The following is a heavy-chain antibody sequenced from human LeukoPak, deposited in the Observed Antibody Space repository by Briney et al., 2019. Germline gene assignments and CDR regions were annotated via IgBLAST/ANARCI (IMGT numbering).Heavy chain of an antibody. J-gene: IGHJ5*02. Sequence: GGSLRLSCAASGFTFSNYWMHWVRQAPGKGLVWVSRIKSDGSSTNYADSVKGRSTISRDNAKNTLYLQMNSLRAEDTAVYYCVRSETTGTTWWFDPWGQGTLVTVSS. D-gene: IGHD1-1*01. CDR2: IKSDGSST. V-gene: IGHV3-74*01. CDR1: GFTFSNYW. CDR3: VRSETTGTTWWFDP.